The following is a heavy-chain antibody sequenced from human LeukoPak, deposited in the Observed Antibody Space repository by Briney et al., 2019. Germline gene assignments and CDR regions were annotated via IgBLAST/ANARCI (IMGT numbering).Heavy chain of an antibody. D-gene: IGHD7-27*01. CDR2: MYSGGTI. J-gene: IGHJ4*02. CDR3: ARDGENHYYDY. CDR1: GFTDSSNH. V-gene: IGHV3-66*01. Sequence: GGSVRLSCAASGFTDSSNHMSWVRDAPGKGVEWFVVMYSGGTIYYAYCVKGRFTISRDNSKNTFYLEMNSLRAEDTAVYYCARDGENHYYDYWGQGTLVTVST.